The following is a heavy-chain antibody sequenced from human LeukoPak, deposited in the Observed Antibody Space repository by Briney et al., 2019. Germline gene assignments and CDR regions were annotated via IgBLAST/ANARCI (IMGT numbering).Heavy chain of an antibody. Sequence: ASVKVSCKASGYTFTGYYMHWVRQAPGQGLEWMGWINPNSGGTNYAQKFQGWVTMTRDTSISTAYMELSRLRSDDTAVYYCARVDHGDYGNYGMDVWGQGTTVTVSS. CDR1: GYTFTGYY. J-gene: IGHJ6*02. CDR2: INPNSGGT. V-gene: IGHV1-2*04. D-gene: IGHD4-17*01. CDR3: ARVDHGDYGNYGMDV.